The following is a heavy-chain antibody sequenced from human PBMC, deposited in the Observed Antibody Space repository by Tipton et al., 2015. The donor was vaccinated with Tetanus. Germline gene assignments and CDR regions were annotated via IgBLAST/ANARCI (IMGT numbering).Heavy chain of an antibody. V-gene: IGHV4-61*02. Sequence: GASLRGGDYHWSWIRQPPGKGLEWIGRIYTSGSTNYNPSLKSRVTMSVDTSKRQFSLKLNSVTAADTAVYYCARGWGSSWYYFDYWGQGILVTVSS. J-gene: IGHJ4*02. CDR2: IYTSGST. D-gene: IGHD6-13*01. CDR3: ARGWGSSWYYFDY. CDR1: GASLRGGDYH.